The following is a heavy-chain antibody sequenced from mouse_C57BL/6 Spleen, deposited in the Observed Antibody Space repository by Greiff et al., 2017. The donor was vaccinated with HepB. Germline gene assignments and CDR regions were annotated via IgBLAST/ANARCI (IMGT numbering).Heavy chain of an antibody. V-gene: IGHV1-15*01. J-gene: IGHJ2*01. CDR3: TRRRANWDYFDY. D-gene: IGHD4-1*01. CDR1: GYTFTDYE. Sequence: VQLQQSGAELVRPGASVTLSCKASGYTFTDYEMHWVKQTPVHGLEWIGAIDPETGGTAYNQKFKGKAILTADKSSSTAYMELRSLTSEDSAVYYWTRRRANWDYFDYWGQGTTLTVSS. CDR2: IDPETGGT.